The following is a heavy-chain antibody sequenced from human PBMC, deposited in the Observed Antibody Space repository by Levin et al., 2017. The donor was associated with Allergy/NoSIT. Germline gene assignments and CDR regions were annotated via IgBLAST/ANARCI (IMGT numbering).Heavy chain of an antibody. CDR3: ARSGYPRAFDI. V-gene: IGHV3-74*01. D-gene: IGHD6-13*01. CDR1: GFIFSDYW. J-gene: IGHJ3*02. CDR2: INGDGTIT. Sequence: GGSLRLSCAASGFIFSDYWMHWVRQAPGKGPVWVSRINGDGTITGYADSVKGRFSISRDNAKNTLYLQMNSLRAEDTAVYYCARSGYPRAFDIWGQGTMVTVSS.